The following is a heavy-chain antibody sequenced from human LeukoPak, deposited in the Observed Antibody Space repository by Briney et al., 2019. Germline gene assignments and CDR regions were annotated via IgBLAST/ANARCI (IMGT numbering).Heavy chain of an antibody. J-gene: IGHJ4*02. CDR2: IKQDGSEK. CDR3: AKLRFLEWFHDDY. V-gene: IGHV3-7*01. CDR1: GFTFSSYW. Sequence: PGGSLRLSCAASGFTFSSYWMSWVRQAPGKGLEWVANIKQDGSEKYYVDSVKGRFTISRDNAKNSLYLQMNSLRAEDTAVYYCAKLRFLEWFHDDYWGQGTLVTVSS. D-gene: IGHD3-3*01.